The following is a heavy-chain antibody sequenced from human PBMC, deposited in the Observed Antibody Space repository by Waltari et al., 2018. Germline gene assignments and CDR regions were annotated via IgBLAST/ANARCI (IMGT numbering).Heavy chain of an antibody. CDR2: ISAYSGDT. CDR1: GYTFSNYG. J-gene: IGHJ4*02. V-gene: IGHV1-18*01. D-gene: IGHD3-16*01. Sequence: QVLLVQSATEVKKPGASVRVSCKTSGYTFSNYGTSWVRQAPGQGLEWMGWISAYSGDTNYAPKVQGRVTMTTDISTSTAYMELKSLTSDDTAVYYCARSGFTSSTGDDFWGQGTLVTVS. CDR3: ARSGFTSSTGDDF.